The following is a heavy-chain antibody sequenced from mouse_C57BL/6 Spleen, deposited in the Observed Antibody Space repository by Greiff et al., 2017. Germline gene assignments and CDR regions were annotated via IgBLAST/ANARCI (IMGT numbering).Heavy chain of an antibody. Sequence: VQLQESGAELVKPGASVKISCKASGYAFSSYWMNWVKQRPGKGLEWIGQIYPGDGDTNYNGKFKGKATLTADKSSSTAYMQRSRLTSEDAAVYFCARFLLEGYYFDYWGQGTTLTVSS. CDR3: ARFLLEGYYFDY. CDR1: GYAFSSYW. V-gene: IGHV1-80*01. D-gene: IGHD1-1*01. CDR2: IYPGDGDT. J-gene: IGHJ2*01.